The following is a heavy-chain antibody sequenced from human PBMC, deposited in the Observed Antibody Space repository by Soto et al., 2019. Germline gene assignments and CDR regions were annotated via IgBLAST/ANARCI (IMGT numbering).Heavy chain of an antibody. CDR2: IHHSGNT. D-gene: IGHD3-22*01. V-gene: IGHV4-4*02. CDR1: GVSIINSHW. J-gene: IGHJ4*02. Sequence: QVQLQESGPGLVKTSETLSLTCAVSGVSIINSHWWSWVRQPPGKGLDWIGEIHHSGNTKYNPSLKSRVTISVDKAKNQFSLRLNSVTAADTAVYYCARDVGNYYDSSPAGQFDFWGQGTLATVSS. CDR3: ARDVGNYYDSSPAGQFDF.